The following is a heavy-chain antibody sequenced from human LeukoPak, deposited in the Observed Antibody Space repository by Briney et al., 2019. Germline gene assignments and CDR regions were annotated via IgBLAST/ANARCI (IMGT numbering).Heavy chain of an antibody. CDR1: GFTFSSYG. CDR2: ISYDGSNK. V-gene: IGHV3-30*18. J-gene: IGHJ4*02. Sequence: PGGSLRLSCAASGFTFSSYGMHWVRQAPGKGLEWVAVISYDGSNKYYADSVKGRFTISRDNSKNTLYLQMNSLRAEDTAVYYCAKDQGYYGSGSPFDYWGQGTLVTVSS. CDR3: AKDQGYYGSGSPFDY. D-gene: IGHD3-10*01.